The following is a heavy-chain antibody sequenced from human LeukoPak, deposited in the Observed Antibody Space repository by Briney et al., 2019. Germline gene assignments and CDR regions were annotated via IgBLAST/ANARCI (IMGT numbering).Heavy chain of an antibody. Sequence: PGGSLRLSCAASGFTFNNFAMSWVRQAPGKGLEWVSEISGGGGSTYYADSVKGRFTISRDNSKNTLYLQMNSLRAENTAVYYCAKHIVGATTSAFDIWGQGTMVTVSS. CDR1: GFTFNNFA. J-gene: IGHJ3*02. CDR2: ISGGGGST. D-gene: IGHD1-26*01. V-gene: IGHV3-23*01. CDR3: AKHIVGATTSAFDI.